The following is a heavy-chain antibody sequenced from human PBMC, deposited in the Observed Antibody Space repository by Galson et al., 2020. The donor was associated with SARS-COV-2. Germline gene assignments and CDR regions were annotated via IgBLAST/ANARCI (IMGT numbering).Heavy chain of an antibody. V-gene: IGHV3-20*01. CDR1: GFTFDDYG. D-gene: IGHD6-19*01. J-gene: IGHJ5*02. Sequence: GESLKISCAASGFTFDDYGMSWVRQAPGKGLEWVSGINWNGGSTGYADSVKGRFTISRDNAKNSLYLQMNSLRAEDTALYHCARVTGYSSGWYVGWFDPWGQGTLVTVSS. CDR2: INWNGGST. CDR3: ARVTGYSSGWYVGWFDP.